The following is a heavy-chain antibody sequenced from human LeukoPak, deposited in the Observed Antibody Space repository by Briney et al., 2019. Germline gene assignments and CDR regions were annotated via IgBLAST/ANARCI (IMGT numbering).Heavy chain of an antibody. V-gene: IGHV1-46*01. J-gene: IGHJ3*02. Sequence: ASVKVSCKASGYTFTSYYMHWVRQAPGQGLEWMGIINPSGGSASYAQKFQGRITMTRDTSTSTVYMELSSLRTEDTAVYYCARDIAAAGQVFDIWGQGTMVTVSS. D-gene: IGHD6-13*01. CDR3: ARDIAAAGQVFDI. CDR2: INPSGGSA. CDR1: GYTFTSYY.